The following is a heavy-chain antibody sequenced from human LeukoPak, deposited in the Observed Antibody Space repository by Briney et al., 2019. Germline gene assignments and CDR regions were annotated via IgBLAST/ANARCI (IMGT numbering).Heavy chain of an antibody. V-gene: IGHV4-4*02. CDR2: IYHSGST. CDR3: ARANIAAAGTGYYYYYYMDV. D-gene: IGHD6-13*01. CDR1: GGSISSSNW. Sequence: PSETLSLTCAVSGGSISSSNWWSWVRQPPGKGLEWIGEIYHSGSTNYNPSLKSRVTISVDKSKNQFSLKLSSVTAADTAVYYCARANIAAAGTGYYYYYYMDVWGKGTTVTVSS. J-gene: IGHJ6*03.